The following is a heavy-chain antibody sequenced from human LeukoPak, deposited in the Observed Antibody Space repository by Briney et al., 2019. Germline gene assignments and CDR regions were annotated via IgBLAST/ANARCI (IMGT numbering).Heavy chain of an antibody. CDR2: INPNSGGT. J-gene: IGHJ4*02. Sequence: RASVKVSCKASGYTFTGYYMHWVRQAPGQGLEWMGWINPNSGGTNYAQKFQGRVTMTRDTSISTAYMELSRLRSDDTAVYYCARDQPSSSPVRYFDYWGQGTLVTVSS. V-gene: IGHV1-2*02. CDR3: ARDQPSSSPVRYFDY. CDR1: GYTFTGYY. D-gene: IGHD6-6*01.